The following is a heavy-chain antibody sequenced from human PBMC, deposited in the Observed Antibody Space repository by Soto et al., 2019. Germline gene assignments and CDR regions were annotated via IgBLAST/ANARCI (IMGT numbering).Heavy chain of an antibody. Sequence: EVQLLESGGGLVQPGGSPRLSCAASGFSFTNFAMSWVRQAPGKGLEWVAGIGASGDITWYADSVKGRLSISRDNSKNTLYLQLNSLRFEDTAVYYCAKDDFTDRGNDYFDYWGPGTLVTVSS. V-gene: IGHV3-23*01. CDR3: AKDDFTDRGNDYFDY. J-gene: IGHJ4*02. CDR2: IGASGDIT. CDR1: GFSFTNFA. D-gene: IGHD2-15*01.